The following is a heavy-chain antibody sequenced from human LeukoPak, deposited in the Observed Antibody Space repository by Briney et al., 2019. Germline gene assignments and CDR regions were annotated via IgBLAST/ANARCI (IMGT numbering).Heavy chain of an antibody. CDR3: ARVLAGSYSNWFDP. V-gene: IGHV4-59*01. CDR1: GGSLSSYY. Sequence: PSETLSLTCTVSGGSLSSYYWSWIRQPPGKGLEWIGYIYYSGSTNHNPSLKSRVTISVDTSKSQRSLKLSSVTAADTAVYYCARVLAGSYSNWFDPWGQGTLVTVSS. D-gene: IGHD3-10*01. J-gene: IGHJ5*02. CDR2: IYYSGST.